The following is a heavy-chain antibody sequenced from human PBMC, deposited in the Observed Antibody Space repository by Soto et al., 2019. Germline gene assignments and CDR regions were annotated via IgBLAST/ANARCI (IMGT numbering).Heavy chain of an antibody. D-gene: IGHD3-22*01. CDR1: GGTFSNYA. V-gene: IGHV1-69*12. CDR2: IIPIFGTT. CDR3: ASRGARDDYDTSGYG. J-gene: IGHJ1*01. Sequence: QVQLVQSGAEVKKPGSSVKVSCKASGGTFSNYALSWVRQAPGQGLEWMGDIIPIFGTTNNEQKFQGRVTITEDEATSTAYMGRSSLRSEDTAVYYCASRGARDDYDTSGYGWGQGTLVTVSS.